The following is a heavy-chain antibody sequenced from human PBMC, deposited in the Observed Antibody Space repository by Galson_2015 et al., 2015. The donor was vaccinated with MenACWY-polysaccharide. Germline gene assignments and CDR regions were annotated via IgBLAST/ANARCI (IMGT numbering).Heavy chain of an antibody. CDR1: SGSISSSSHW. D-gene: IGHD3-16*01. Sequence: ETLSLTCSVSSGSISSSSHWWSWVRQPPGKGLEWIGEIYHSGSTNYNPSLKSRVTISIDKSKNQFSLKLTSVTAADTAVYHCARGIGGLLDYWGQGTLVTVSS. J-gene: IGHJ4*02. CDR3: ARGIGGLLDY. V-gene: IGHV4-4*02. CDR2: IYHSGST.